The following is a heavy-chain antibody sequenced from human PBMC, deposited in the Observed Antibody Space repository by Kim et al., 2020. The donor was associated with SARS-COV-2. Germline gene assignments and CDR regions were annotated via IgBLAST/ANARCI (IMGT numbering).Heavy chain of an antibody. CDR2: IYYSGST. J-gene: IGHJ6*02. Sequence: SETLSLTCTVSGGSISSSSYYWGWIRQPPGKGLEWIGSIYYSGSTYYNPSLKSRVTISVDTSKNQFSLKLSSVTAADTAVYYCARHTRGYCSSTSCYWSVNSYYYGMDVWGQGTTVTVSS. D-gene: IGHD2-2*01. V-gene: IGHV4-39*01. CDR1: GGSISSSSYY. CDR3: ARHTRGYCSSTSCYWSVNSYYYGMDV.